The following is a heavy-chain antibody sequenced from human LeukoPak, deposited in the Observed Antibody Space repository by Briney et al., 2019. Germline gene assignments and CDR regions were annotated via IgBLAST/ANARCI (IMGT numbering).Heavy chain of an antibody. J-gene: IGHJ4*02. Sequence: SQTLSLTCAISGDRVSSNSAGWNWIRQSPSRGLEWLGRTYYRSKWYTEYAVSVKSRVTINPDTSKNHFSLQLNSVTPEDTAVYYCAREVEMATTEFDYWGQGTLVTVSS. D-gene: IGHD5-24*01. CDR2: TYYRSKWYT. V-gene: IGHV6-1*01. CDR3: AREVEMATTEFDY. CDR1: GDRVSSNSAG.